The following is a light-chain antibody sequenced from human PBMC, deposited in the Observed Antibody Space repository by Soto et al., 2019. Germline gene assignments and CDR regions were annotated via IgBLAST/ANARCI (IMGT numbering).Light chain of an antibody. CDR1: SSNIGAVYD. CDR3: QSYDSSLIGSV. Sequence: QAVVTQPPSVSGAPGQRVTISCTGSSSNIGAVYDVHWYQQLPGTAPKLLIYSNTNRPSGVPDRFSGSKSGTSASLAITGLQAEDEADYYCQSYDSSLIGSVFGGGTKLTVL. CDR2: SNT. V-gene: IGLV1-40*01. J-gene: IGLJ2*01.